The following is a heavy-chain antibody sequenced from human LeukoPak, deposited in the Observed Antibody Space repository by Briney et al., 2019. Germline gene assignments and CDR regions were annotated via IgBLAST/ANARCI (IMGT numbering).Heavy chain of an antibody. D-gene: IGHD5-18*01. CDR1: GGTFSSYA. Sequence: GASVKVSCKASGGTFSSYAISWVRQAPGQGLEWMGGIIPIFGTANYAQKFQGRVTITADKSTSTAYMELSSLRSEDTAVYYCARGQKQLWFPNNYYYYMDVWGKGTTVTVSS. J-gene: IGHJ6*03. CDR2: IIPIFGTA. V-gene: IGHV1-69*06. CDR3: ARGQKQLWFPNNYYYYMDV.